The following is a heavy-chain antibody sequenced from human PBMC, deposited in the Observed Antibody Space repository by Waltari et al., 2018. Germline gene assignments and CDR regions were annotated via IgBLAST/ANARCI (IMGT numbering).Heavy chain of an antibody. V-gene: IGHV3-74*01. J-gene: IGHJ4*02. Sequence: EVQLEESGGGLVQPGGSLRLSCAASVFTCSSHWMHWVRQAPGKGLVWVSGNNGDGSSTSYADSVKGRLTNCRENAKNTLYLQMNSLRAEDTSVYYCSRDLQHGDFGRGGDYWGQGTLVTVAS. CDR3: SRDLQHGDFGRGGDY. D-gene: IGHD4-17*01. CDR1: VFTCSSHW. CDR2: NNGDGSST.